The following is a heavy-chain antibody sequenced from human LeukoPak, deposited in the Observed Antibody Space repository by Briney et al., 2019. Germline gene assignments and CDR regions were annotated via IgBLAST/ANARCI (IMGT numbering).Heavy chain of an antibody. CDR3: GSRKLGNDY. CDR2: INHSGST. CDR1: GGSFSGYY. D-gene: IGHD7-27*01. Sequence: SETLSLTCAVYGGSFSGYYWSWIRQPPGKGLEWIGEINHSGSTNYNPSLKSRVTISVDTSKNQFSLKLSSVTAADTAVYYCGSRKLGNDYWGQGTLVTVSS. V-gene: IGHV4-34*01. J-gene: IGHJ4*02.